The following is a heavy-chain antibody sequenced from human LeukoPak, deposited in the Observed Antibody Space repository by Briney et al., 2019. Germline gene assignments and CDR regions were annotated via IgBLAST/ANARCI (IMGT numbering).Heavy chain of an antibody. Sequence: GRSLRLSCAASGFTFSSYAMHWVRQAPGKGLEWVAVISYDGSNKYYADSVKGRFTISRDNSKNTLYLQMNSLRAEDTAVYYCARDGDTAMVVYYFDYWGQGTLVTVPS. CDR1: GFTFSSYA. V-gene: IGHV3-30-3*01. CDR2: ISYDGSNK. D-gene: IGHD5-18*01. J-gene: IGHJ4*02. CDR3: ARDGDTAMVVYYFDY.